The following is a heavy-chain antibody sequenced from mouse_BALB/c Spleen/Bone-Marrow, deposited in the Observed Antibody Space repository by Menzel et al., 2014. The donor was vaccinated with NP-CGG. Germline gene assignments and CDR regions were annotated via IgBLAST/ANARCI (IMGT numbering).Heavy chain of an antibody. CDR1: GFDFSRYW. CDR3: ARQGYYGKGDY. V-gene: IGHV4-1*02. J-gene: IGHJ2*01. CDR2: INPDSSTI. D-gene: IGHD2-1*01. Sequence: VQLKESGGGLVQPGGSLKLSCAASGFDFSRYWMSWVRQAPGKGLEWIGEINPDSSTINYTPSLKDKFIISRDNARNTLYLQMSKVRSEDTALYYCARQGYYGKGDYWGQGTTLTVSS.